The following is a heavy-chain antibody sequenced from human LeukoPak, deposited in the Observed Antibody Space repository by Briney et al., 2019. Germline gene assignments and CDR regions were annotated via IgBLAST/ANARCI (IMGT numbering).Heavy chain of an antibody. Sequence: PGGSLRLSCAASGFTFSSYSMNWVRQVPGKGLEWVANIKQDGSETTYADSVRGRFTIFRDNAKDSVYLQMNSLRAEDSATYHCVREGFYFFDFWGQGTLVTVSS. CDR1: GFTFSSYS. J-gene: IGHJ4*01. V-gene: IGHV3-7*01. CDR3: VREGFYFFDF. CDR2: IKQDGSET.